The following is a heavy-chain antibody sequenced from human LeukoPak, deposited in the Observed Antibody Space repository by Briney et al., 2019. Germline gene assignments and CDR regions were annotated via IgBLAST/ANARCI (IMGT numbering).Heavy chain of an antibody. V-gene: IGHV3-33*01. D-gene: IGHD2-2*01. J-gene: IGHJ4*02. CDR1: GFTFSSYG. Sequence: PGRSLRLSCAASGFTFSSYGMHWVRQAPGKGLEWVAVIWYDGSNKYYADSVKGRFTISRDNSKNTLYLQMNSLRAEDTAVYYCARDPAYCSSTSCYVWQSGVDYWGQGTLVTVSS. CDR2: IWYDGSNK. CDR3: ARDPAYCSSTSCYVWQSGVDY.